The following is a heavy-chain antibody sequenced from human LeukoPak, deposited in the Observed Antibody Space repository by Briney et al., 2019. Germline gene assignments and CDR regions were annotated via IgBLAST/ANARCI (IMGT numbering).Heavy chain of an antibody. CDR2: IYYRGST. CDR1: GGSISSDY. D-gene: IGHD3-22*01. Sequence: SETLSLTCTVSGGSISSDYWSWIRQPPGKGLEWIGYIYYRGSTNYNPSLKSRVTISVDTTKNQFSLKLSSVTAADTAVYYCARLSGYSSGHYYSDYWGQGTLVTVSS. J-gene: IGHJ4*02. CDR3: ARLSGYSSGHYYSDY. V-gene: IGHV4-59*01.